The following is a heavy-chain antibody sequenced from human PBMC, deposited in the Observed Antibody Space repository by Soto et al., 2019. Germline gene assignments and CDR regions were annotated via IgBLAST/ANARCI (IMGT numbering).Heavy chain of an antibody. V-gene: IGHV3-23*01. CDR3: ARGDRGGSGSPASYYYSGLDV. CDR1: GFTFSSYA. CDR2: VSAGGDMT. Sequence: DVQLLESGGDLVQPGGSLRLSCAASGFTFSSYAMSWVRQPPGKGLEWVSRVSAGGDMTYYSDSVKGRFTISRDNSNDALFLQMDSLRAEDTALYYCARGDRGGSGSPASYYYSGLDVWGQGTTVTVSS. J-gene: IGHJ6*02. D-gene: IGHD3-10*01.